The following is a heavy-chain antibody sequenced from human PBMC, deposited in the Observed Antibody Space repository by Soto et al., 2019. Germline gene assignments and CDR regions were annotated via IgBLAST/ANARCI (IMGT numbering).Heavy chain of an antibody. D-gene: IGHD5-18*01. CDR1: GFTFSSYG. V-gene: IGHV3-30*18. J-gene: IGHJ4*02. CDR2: ISYDGSNK. CDR3: ANTHPIYSYGRFPLDY. Sequence: QVQLVESGGGVVQPGRSLRLSCAASGFTFSSYGMHWVRQAPGKGLGWVAVISYDGSNKYYADSVKGRFTISRDNSKNTLYLQMNSLRAEDTAVYYCANTHPIYSYGRFPLDYWGQGTLVTVSS.